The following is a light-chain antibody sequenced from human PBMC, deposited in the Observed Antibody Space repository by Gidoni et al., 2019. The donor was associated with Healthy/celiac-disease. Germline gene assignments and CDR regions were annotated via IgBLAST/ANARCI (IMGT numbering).Light chain of an antibody. CDR3: QQLNSYPRT. J-gene: IGKJ1*01. CDR2: AAS. V-gene: IGKV1-9*01. CDR1: QGISSY. Sequence: IQLTQSPSSLSASVGDRVTITCRASQGISSYLAWYQQKQGKAPKLLIYAASTLQSAVPSRFSGSGSGTDFTLTISSLQPEDFATYYCQQLNSYPRTFGQGTKVEIK.